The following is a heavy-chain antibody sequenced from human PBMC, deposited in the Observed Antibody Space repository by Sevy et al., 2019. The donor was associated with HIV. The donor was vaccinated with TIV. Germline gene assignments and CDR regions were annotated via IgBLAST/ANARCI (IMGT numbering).Heavy chain of an antibody. CDR3: ARGAPHKYYYDSSGYSGKGNFDY. J-gene: IGHJ4*02. Sequence: GGSLRLSCAASGFTFSSYAMHWVRQAPGKGLEWVAVISYDGSNKYYADSVKGRFNISRDNSKNTLYLQMNSLRAEDTAVYYCARGAPHKYYYDSSGYSGKGNFDYWGQGTLVTVSS. D-gene: IGHD3-22*01. CDR1: GFTFSSYA. V-gene: IGHV3-30-3*01. CDR2: ISYDGSNK.